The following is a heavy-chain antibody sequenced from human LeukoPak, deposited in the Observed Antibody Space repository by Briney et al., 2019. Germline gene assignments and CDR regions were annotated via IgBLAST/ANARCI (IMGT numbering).Heavy chain of an antibody. J-gene: IGHJ4*02. Sequence: PSETLSLTCTVSGGSISSSSSYWGWIRQPPGKGLEWIGHIFHSGSTTYNPSLKSRVTTSADMSKNQFSLSLTSVTAADTAIYYCAKGANYNWDSWGQGTLVTVSS. CDR3: AKGANYNWDS. V-gene: IGHV4-39*07. CDR1: GGSISSSSSY. CDR2: IFHSGST. D-gene: IGHD1-20*01.